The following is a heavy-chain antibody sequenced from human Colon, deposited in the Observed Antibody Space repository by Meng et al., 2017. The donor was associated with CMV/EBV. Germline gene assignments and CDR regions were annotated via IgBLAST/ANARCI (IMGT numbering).Heavy chain of an antibody. J-gene: IGHJ6*02. V-gene: IGHV3-74*01. CDR2: INSDETGA. CDR3: ARDPRGYEMDV. Sequence: GGSLRLSCAASGFSFSTHWMHWVRQGPGKGLEWVARINSDETGANYAVSVKGRFTISRDNAKSTLYLQMNSLRAEDTATYYCARDPRGYEMDVWGQGTTVTVSS. CDR1: GFSFSTHW.